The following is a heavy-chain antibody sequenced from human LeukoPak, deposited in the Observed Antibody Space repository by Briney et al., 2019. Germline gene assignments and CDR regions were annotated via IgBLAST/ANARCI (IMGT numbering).Heavy chain of an antibody. D-gene: IGHD5-24*01. CDR2: MNPNSGNT. CDR3: ARVRRWLQFLGSKDYYFDY. CDR1: GYTFTSYD. Sequence: ASVKVSCKASGYTFTSYDINWVRQATGQGLEWMGWMNPNSGNTGYAQKFQGRVTMTRNTSISTAYMELSSLRSEDTAVYYCARVRRWLQFLGSKDYYFDYWGQGTLVTVSS. J-gene: IGHJ4*02. V-gene: IGHV1-8*01.